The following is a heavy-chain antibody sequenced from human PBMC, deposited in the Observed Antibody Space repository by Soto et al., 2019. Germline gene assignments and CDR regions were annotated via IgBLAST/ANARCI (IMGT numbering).Heavy chain of an antibody. CDR1: GFTFDDYA. V-gene: IGHV3-9*01. CDR2: VSWNSDSI. CDR3: AKDRVRGCSGGSCYSNAFDI. D-gene: IGHD2-15*01. J-gene: IGHJ3*02. Sequence: GGSLRLSCAASGFTFDDYALHWVRQAPKKGLEWVSGVSWNSDSIGYADSVKGRFTISRDNAKNSLYLQMNSLRSEDTALYYCAKDRVRGCSGGSCYSNAFDIWGQGTMVTVSS.